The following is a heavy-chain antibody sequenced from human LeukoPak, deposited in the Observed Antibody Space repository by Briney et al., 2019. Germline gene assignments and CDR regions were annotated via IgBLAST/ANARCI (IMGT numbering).Heavy chain of an antibody. J-gene: IGHJ4*02. CDR3: AGGYDSDDFDY. Sequence: SETLSLTCTVSGGSISSSSYYWGWIRQPPGKGLEWIGSIYYSGSTYYNPSLKSRVTISVDTSKNQFSLKLSSVTAADTAVYYCAGGYDSDDFDYWGQGTLVTVPS. D-gene: IGHD5-12*01. CDR1: GGSISSSSYY. CDR2: IYYSGST. V-gene: IGHV4-39*01.